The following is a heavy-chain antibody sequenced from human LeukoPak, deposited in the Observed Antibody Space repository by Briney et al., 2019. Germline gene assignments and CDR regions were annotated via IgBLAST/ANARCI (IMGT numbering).Heavy chain of an antibody. Sequence: PGGSLRLSCAASGFTFSTFAMIWVRQPPGKGLEWVSSIFPSGGEIHYADSVRGRFTISRDNSKSTLSLQMNSLRAEDTAVYYCARDSGYDPYMDVWGKGTTVTISS. CDR3: ARDSGYDPYMDV. D-gene: IGHD5-12*01. J-gene: IGHJ6*03. CDR2: IFPSGGEI. V-gene: IGHV3-23*01. CDR1: GFTFSTFA.